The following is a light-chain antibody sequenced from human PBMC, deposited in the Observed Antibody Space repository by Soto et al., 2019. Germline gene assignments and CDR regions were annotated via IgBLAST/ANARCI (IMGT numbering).Light chain of an antibody. Sequence: EIVMTQSPATLSVSPGERVTLSCRASQGVGSTLAWYRQQPGQAPRLLIYAASTRATGIPARFSGSGSGTDFTLTISSLQSEDFAVYYCHQYHHWPPSFTFGPGTKVDIK. CDR3: HQYHHWPPSFT. V-gene: IGKV3-15*01. J-gene: IGKJ3*01. CDR2: AAS. CDR1: QGVGST.